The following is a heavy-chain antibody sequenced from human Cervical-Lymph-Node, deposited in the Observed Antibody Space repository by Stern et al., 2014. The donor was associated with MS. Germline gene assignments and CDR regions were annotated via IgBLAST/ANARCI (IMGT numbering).Heavy chain of an antibody. V-gene: IGHV4-30-4*01. CDR1: GGSITSGNYY. CDR3: AGEDGRPPRHWFDP. CDR2: IYYRGST. J-gene: IGHJ5*02. Sequence: QVQLQESGPGLVKPSQTLSLTCIASGGSITSGNYYWSWIRQPPGKGLEYIGYIYYRGSTYYNPSLKSRLTISLDTSKNQVFLKLSFGTAVDPAVYYWAGEDGRPPRHWFDPWGQGALVTVSS. D-gene: IGHD5-24*01.